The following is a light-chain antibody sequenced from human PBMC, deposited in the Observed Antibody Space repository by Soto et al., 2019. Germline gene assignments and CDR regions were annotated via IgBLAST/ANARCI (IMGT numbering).Light chain of an antibody. CDR2: EVS. J-gene: IGLJ1*01. CDR3: CSYAGSSTARLYV. CDR1: SSDVGSYNL. V-gene: IGLV2-23*02. Sequence: QSVLAQPASVSGSPGQSITISCTGTSSDVGSYNLVSWYQQHPGKAPKLMIYEVSKRPSGVSNRFSGSKSGNTASLTISGLQAEDVADYYCCSYAGSSTARLYVFGTGTKVTVL.